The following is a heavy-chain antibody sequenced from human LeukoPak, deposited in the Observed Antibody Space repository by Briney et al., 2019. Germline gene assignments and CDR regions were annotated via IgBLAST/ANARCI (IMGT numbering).Heavy chain of an antibody. CDR3: ARSSGSRGNPYGMDV. V-gene: IGHV3-21*01. J-gene: IGHJ6*02. CDR1: GFTFSSYS. D-gene: IGHD1-26*01. Sequence: PGGSLRLSCAASGFTFSSYSMNWVRQAPGKGLEWVSSISSSSSYIYYADSVKGQFTISRDNAKNSLYLQMNSLRAEDTAVYYCARSSGSRGNPYGMDVWGQGTTVTVSS. CDR2: ISSSSSYI.